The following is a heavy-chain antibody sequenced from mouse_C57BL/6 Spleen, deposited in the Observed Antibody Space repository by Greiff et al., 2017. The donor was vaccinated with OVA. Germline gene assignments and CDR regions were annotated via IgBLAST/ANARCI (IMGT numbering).Heavy chain of an antibody. D-gene: IGHD1-2*01. CDR3: ARARLLELGFDY. CDR2: INPNNGGT. V-gene: IGHV1-18*01. Sequence: EVQLQQSGPELVKPGASVKIPCKASGYTFTDYNMDWVKQSHGKSLEWIGDINPNNGGTIYNQKFKGKATLTVDKSSSTAYMERRSLTSEDTAVYYCARARLLELGFDYWGQGTTLTVSS. CDR1: GYTFTDYN. J-gene: IGHJ2*01.